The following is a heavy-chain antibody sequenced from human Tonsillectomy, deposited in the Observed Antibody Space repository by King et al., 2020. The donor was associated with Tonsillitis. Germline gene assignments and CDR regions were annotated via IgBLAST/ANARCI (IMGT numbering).Heavy chain of an antibody. V-gene: IGHV3-23*04. CDR3: AKDLNAYDFWSGHSD. CDR2: ISGRGAST. Sequence: DVQLVESGGGLLQPGGSLRLSCAGSGFTFSSYGMNWVRQAPGKGLEWVSGISGRGASTYYADSVKGRFTITRDNAKNTLNLQMNNLRVEDTAVYYCAKDLNAYDFWSGHSDWGQGTLVTVSS. D-gene: IGHD3-3*01. J-gene: IGHJ4*02. CDR1: GFTFSSYG.